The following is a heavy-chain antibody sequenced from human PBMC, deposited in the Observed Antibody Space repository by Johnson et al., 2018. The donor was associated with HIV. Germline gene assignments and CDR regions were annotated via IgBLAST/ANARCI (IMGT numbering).Heavy chain of an antibody. CDR2: ISYDGSNK. J-gene: IGHJ3*02. Sequence: QVQLVESGGGVVQPGRSLRLSCAASGFTFSSYAMHWVRQAPGKGLEWVAVISYDGSNKYYADSVKGRFTISRDNSKNTLYLQMNTLRAEDTAVYYGARDHPYYYESSKKNGAFDIWGQGTVVTVS. CDR1: GFTFSSYA. V-gene: IGHV3-30*14. D-gene: IGHD3-22*01. CDR3: ARDHPYYYESSKKNGAFDI.